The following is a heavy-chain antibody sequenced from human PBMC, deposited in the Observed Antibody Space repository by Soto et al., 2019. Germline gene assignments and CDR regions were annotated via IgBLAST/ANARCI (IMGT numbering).Heavy chain of an antibody. V-gene: IGHV3-23*01. CDR3: AKGPYSSGWYESLYFDY. Sequence: GGSLRLSCAASGFTFSSYAMSWVRQAPGKGLEWVSAISGSGGSTYYADSVKGRFTISRDNSKNTLYLQMNSLRAEDTAVYYRAKGPYSSGWYESLYFDYWGQGTLVTVSS. J-gene: IGHJ4*02. CDR2: ISGSGGST. D-gene: IGHD6-19*01. CDR1: GFTFSSYA.